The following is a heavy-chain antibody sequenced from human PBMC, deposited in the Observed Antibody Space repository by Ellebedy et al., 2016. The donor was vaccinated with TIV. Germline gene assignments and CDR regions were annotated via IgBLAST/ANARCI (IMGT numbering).Heavy chain of an antibody. V-gene: IGHV1-69*13. Sequence: ASVKVSCKASGGIFRSYAISWVRQAPGQGLEWMGGIIAIFGTTNYAQKFQGRVTITADESTNTVYMELSSLRSEDTAVYYCARTFFDWSNWYNDYYYGMDVWGQGTTVTVS. CDR2: IIAIFGTT. D-gene: IGHD1/OR15-1a*01. J-gene: IGHJ6*02. CDR3: ARTFFDWSNWYNDYYYGMDV. CDR1: GGIFRSYA.